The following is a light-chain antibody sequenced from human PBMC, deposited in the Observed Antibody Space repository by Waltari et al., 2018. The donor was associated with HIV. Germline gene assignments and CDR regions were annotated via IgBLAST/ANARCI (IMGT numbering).Light chain of an antibody. V-gene: IGKV2-30*01. CDR3: MQGTLWLT. CDR2: KVS. Sequence: VLTQSPLSLSVTLGQPPSISCRLSRTLVYSDGNTYLTWFHQRPGQSPRHLIYKVSRRDSGVPDRFSGSGSDTEFALKISRVEAEDVGVYYCMQGTLWLTFGQGTRLEIK. CDR1: RTLVYSDGNTY. J-gene: IGKJ5*01.